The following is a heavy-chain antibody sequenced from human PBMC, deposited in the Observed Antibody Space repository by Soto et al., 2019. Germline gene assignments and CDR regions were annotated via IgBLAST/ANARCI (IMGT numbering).Heavy chain of an antibody. Sequence: EVQLVESGGGLVQPGGSLRLSCAASGFTLSGYWMSWVRQAPGKGLEWVANIKQDGSEIYSVDSVKGRFTIARDNAKNSLFLQMNILRAEDTAVYYCLIPSSAFDIWGQGTLVTVSS. J-gene: IGHJ3*02. CDR2: IKQDGSEI. D-gene: IGHD6-6*01. CDR1: GFTLSGYW. V-gene: IGHV3-7*01. CDR3: LIPSSAFDI.